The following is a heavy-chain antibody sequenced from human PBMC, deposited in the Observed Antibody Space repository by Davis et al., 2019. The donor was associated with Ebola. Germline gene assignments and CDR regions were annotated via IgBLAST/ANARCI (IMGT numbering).Heavy chain of an antibody. Sequence: SETLSLTCTVSGGSISSYYWSWIRQPPGKGLEWIGYIYYSESTNYNPSLKSRVTISVDTSKNQFSLKLNSVTAADTAVYYCARGSGYSYDEYYFDYWGQGALVTV. D-gene: IGHD5-12*01. J-gene: IGHJ4*02. CDR3: ARGSGYSYDEYYFDY. CDR2: IYYSEST. V-gene: IGHV4-59*01. CDR1: GGSISSYY.